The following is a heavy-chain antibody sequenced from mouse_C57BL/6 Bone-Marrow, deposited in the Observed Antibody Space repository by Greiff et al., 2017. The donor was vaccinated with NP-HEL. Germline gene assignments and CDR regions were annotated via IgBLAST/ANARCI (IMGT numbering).Heavy chain of an antibody. D-gene: IGHD4-1*01. CDR1: GYAFSSYW. CDR3: AREGQTGDGYFDY. J-gene: IGHJ2*01. V-gene: IGHV1-80*01. CDR2: IYPGDGDT. Sequence: QVQLKQSGAELVKPGASVKISCKASGYAFSSYWMNWVKQRPGKGLEWIGQIYPGDGDTNYNGKFKGKATLTADKSSSTAYMQLSSLTSEDSAVYFCAREGQTGDGYFDYWGQGTTLTVSS.